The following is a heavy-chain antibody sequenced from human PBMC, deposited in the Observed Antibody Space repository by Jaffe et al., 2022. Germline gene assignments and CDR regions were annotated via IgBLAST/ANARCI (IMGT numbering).Heavy chain of an antibody. J-gene: IGHJ3*01. CDR3: ARDSIAVAGREAL. CDR1: GGSISSNSYY. Sequence: QVQLQESGPGLVKPSQTLSLTCTVSGGSISSNSYYWSWIRQPAGKGLEWIGRIYISGSTNYNPSLKSRVTISVDTSKNQFSLKLSSVTAADTAVYYCARDSIAVAGREALWGQGTMVTVSS. CDR2: IYISGST. V-gene: IGHV4-61*02. D-gene: IGHD6-19*01.